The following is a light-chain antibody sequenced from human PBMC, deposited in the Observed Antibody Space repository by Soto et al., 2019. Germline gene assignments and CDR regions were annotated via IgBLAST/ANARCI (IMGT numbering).Light chain of an antibody. V-gene: IGKV3-20*01. CDR2: DVS. J-gene: IGKJ1*01. CDR1: QSVSSSY. Sequence: EIVLTQSPGTLSLSPGERATLSCRSSQSVSSSYLAWYQHKPGQAPRLLIYDVSSRATGIPDRFSGSGSGLDFTLTISRLAPEYFAVYYCQQYGSSPTFGQGTKVEI. CDR3: QQYGSSPT.